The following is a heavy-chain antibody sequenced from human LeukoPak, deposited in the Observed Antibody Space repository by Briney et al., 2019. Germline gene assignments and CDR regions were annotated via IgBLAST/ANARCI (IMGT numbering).Heavy chain of an antibody. D-gene: IGHD6-13*01. CDR1: GYTFGGYY. V-gene: IGHV1-2*02. CDR3: VRGIRSSSSA. Sequence: ASVKVSCKASGYTFGGYYIYWVRQAPGQGLEWMGWINPKSGGTNYAQNFQGRVTMTRDTSISTAYMELNSLRSEDTAVYYCVRGIRSSSSAWGQGTLVTVSS. CDR2: INPKSGGT. J-gene: IGHJ5*02.